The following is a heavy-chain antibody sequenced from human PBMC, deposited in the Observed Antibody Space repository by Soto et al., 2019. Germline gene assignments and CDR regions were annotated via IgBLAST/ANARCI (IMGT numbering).Heavy chain of an antibody. CDR3: AKDATDYSLSQWYFDN. D-gene: IGHD4-4*01. CDR1: GFSFSTSG. J-gene: IGHJ4*02. CDR2: IRSDGSNI. V-gene: IGHV3-30*02. Sequence: GGSLRLSCAASGFSFSTSGMHWVRQAPGKGLEWVAIIRSDGSNIYYADSVKGRFTISRDNSKNTPYLQMSSLRAEDTALYYCAKDATDYSLSQWYFDNWGQGTLVTVSS.